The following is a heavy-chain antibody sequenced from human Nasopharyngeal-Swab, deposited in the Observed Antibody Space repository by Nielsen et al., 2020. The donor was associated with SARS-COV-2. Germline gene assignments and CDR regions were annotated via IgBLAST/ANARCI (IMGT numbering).Heavy chain of an antibody. CDR2: IKQDGSEK. V-gene: IGHV3-7*01. CDR1: GFTFSSYA. Sequence: GESLKISCAASGFTFSSYAMHWVRQAPGKGLEWVANIKQDGSEKYYVDSVKGRFTISRDNAKNSLYLQMNSLRAEDTAVYYCARDRRRYYFDYWGQGTLVTVSS. CDR3: ARDRRRYYFDY. J-gene: IGHJ4*02.